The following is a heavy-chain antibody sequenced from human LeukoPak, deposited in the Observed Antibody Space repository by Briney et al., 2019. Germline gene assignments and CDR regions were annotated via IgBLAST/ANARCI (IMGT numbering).Heavy chain of an antibody. CDR2: ISGSGGST. V-gene: IGHV3-23*01. D-gene: IGHD5-18*01. CDR3: AKCLIAMANDAPKDYYYGMDV. J-gene: IGHJ6*02. Sequence: PGGSLRLSCAASGFTFSSYAMHWVRQAPGKGLEWVSAISGSGGSTYYADSVKGRFTISRDNSKNTLYLQMNSLRAEDTAVYYCAKCLIAMANDAPKDYYYGMDVWGQGTTVTVSS. CDR1: GFTFSSYA.